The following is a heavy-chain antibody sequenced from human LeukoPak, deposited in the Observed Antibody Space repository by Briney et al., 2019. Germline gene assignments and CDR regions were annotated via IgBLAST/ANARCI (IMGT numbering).Heavy chain of an antibody. CDR3: ARHLAVAGPFDY. V-gene: IGHV4-61*01. D-gene: IGHD6-19*01. Sequence: PSETLSLTCTVSGGSFSSGSYYWSWIRQPPGKGLEWIAYLYYSGSTNYNPSLKSRVTISVDTSKNQFSLKLSSVTAADTAVYYCARHLAVAGPFDYWGQGTLVTVSS. CDR1: GGSFSSGSYY. J-gene: IGHJ4*02. CDR2: LYYSGST.